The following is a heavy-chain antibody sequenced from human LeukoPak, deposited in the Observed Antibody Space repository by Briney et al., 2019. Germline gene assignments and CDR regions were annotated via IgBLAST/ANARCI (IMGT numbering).Heavy chain of an antibody. Sequence: PSETLSLTCAVYGGSFSGYYWSWIRQPPGKGLEWIGEINHSGSTNYNPSLKSRVTISVDTSKNQFSLKLSSVTAADTAVYYCARGWELPQSNWFDPWGQGTLVTVSS. V-gene: IGHV4-34*01. D-gene: IGHD1-26*01. CDR3: ARGWELPQSNWFDP. J-gene: IGHJ5*02. CDR2: INHSGST. CDR1: GGSFSGYY.